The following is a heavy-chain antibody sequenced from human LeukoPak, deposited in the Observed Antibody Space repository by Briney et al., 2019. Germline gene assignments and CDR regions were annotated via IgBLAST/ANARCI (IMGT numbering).Heavy chain of an antibody. Sequence: SETLSLTCAVYGVAFSGDYWSWIRQPSGKGLEWIGEINHSGSTNYNPSLKSRVTISVDTSTNQFSLKLSSVTAADTAVYYCARGRYCSGGSCLGGKWFDPWGRGTLVTVSS. V-gene: IGHV4-34*01. CDR2: INHSGST. CDR1: GVAFSGDY. J-gene: IGHJ5*02. CDR3: ARGRYCSGGSCLGGKWFDP. D-gene: IGHD2-15*01.